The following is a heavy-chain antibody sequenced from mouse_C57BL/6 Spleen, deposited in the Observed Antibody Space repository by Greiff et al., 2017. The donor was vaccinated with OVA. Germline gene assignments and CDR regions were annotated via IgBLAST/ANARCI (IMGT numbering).Heavy chain of an antibody. D-gene: IGHD1-1*01. V-gene: IGHV3-6*01. CDR1: GYSITSGYY. CDR2: ISYDGSN. Sequence: EVHLVESGPGLVKPSQSLSLTCSVTGYSITSGYYWNWIRQFPGNKLEWMGYISYDGSNNYNPSLKNRISITRDTSKNQFFLKLNSVTTEDTATYYCAFYYGSSYDAMDYWGQGTSVTVSS. CDR3: AFYYGSSYDAMDY. J-gene: IGHJ4*01.